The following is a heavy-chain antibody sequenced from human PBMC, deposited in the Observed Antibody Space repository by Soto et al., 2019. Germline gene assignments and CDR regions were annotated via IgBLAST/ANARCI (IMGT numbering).Heavy chain of an antibody. J-gene: IGHJ6*02. D-gene: IGHD3-22*01. CDR2: IIPIFGTA. CDR1: GGTFSSYD. Sequence: QVQLVQSGAEVKKPGSSVKVSSKASGGTFSSYDISWVRQAPGQGLEWMGGIIPIFGTANYAQKFQGRVTIPAEKPTRTPYMELSSLRSEDTAVYSWATTTYYYDSRGYYPPGTDVWGQGTTVTVSS. V-gene: IGHV1-69*06. CDR3: ATTTYYYDSRGYYPPGTDV.